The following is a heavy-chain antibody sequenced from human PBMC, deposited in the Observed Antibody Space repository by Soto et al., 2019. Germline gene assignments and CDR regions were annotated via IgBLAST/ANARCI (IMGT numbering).Heavy chain of an antibody. J-gene: IGHJ4*02. V-gene: IGHV4-31*03. D-gene: IGHD5-12*01. Sequence: SETLSLTCTVSGGSISSGGYYWSWIRQHPGKGQEWIGYIYYSGSTYYNPSLKSRVTISVDTSKNQFSLKLSSVTVADTAVYYCARAGTSVYSPYDYWGQGTLVTVSS. CDR2: IYYSGST. CDR1: GGSISSGGYY. CDR3: ARAGTSVYSPYDY.